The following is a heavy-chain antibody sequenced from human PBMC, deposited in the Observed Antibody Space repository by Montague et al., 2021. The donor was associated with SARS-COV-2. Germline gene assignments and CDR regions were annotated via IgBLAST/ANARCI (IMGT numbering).Heavy chain of an antibody. D-gene: IGHD3-3*01. CDR1: GDSIRNSIYF. CDR2: SSSAGNT. V-gene: IGHV4-39*01. Sequence: SETLSLTCTVSGDSIRNSIYFWGWIRQPTLKELVWLGTSSSAGNTYFTPYLKSRLSMYVGNNPSQLSLTLSSVSAADTAVYYCARLACSSTNCDASRFLDVFTGMDAWGQGTPVTVSS. J-gene: IGHJ4*02. CDR3: ARLACSSTNCDASRFLDVFTGMDA.